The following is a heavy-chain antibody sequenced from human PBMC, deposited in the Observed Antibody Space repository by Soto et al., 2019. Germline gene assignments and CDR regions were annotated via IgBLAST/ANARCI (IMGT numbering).Heavy chain of an antibody. CDR3: ARCSGSGTSPDAFDI. D-gene: IGHD3-10*01. Sequence: SSETLSLTCAVYGGSFSGYYWSWIRQPPGKGLEWIGEINHSGSTNYNPSLKSRVTISVDTSKNQFSLKLSSVTAADTAVYYCARCSGSGTSPDAFDIWGQGTMVTVSS. CDR1: GGSFSGYY. J-gene: IGHJ3*02. CDR2: INHSGST. V-gene: IGHV4-34*01.